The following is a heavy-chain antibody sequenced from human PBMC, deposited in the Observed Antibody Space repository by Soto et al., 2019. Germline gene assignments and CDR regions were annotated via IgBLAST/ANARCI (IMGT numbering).Heavy chain of an antibody. V-gene: IGHV3-30*18. CDR1: GFTFSSYG. J-gene: IGHJ4*02. D-gene: IGHD3-10*01. Sequence: QVQLVESGGGVVQPGRSLRLSCAASGFTFSSYGMHWVRQAPGKGLEWVAVISYDGSNKYYADSVKGRFTISRDNSKNTLYLKMNSLRAEDTAVYYCAKDGYYYGSGSYLDYWGQGTLVTVSS. CDR3: AKDGYYYGSGSYLDY. CDR2: ISYDGSNK.